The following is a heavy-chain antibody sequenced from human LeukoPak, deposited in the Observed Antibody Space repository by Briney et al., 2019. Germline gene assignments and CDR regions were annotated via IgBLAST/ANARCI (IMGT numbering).Heavy chain of an antibody. CDR3: ARDPAGTTSGY. V-gene: IGHV3-66*01. D-gene: IGHD1-1*01. Sequence: SGGSLRLSCAASGFTVSSNYMSWVRQAPGKELEWVSVIYSGGSTYYADSVKGRFTISRDNSKNTLYLQMNSLRAEDTAVYYCARDPAGTTSGYWGQGTLVTVSS. CDR1: GFTVSSNY. CDR2: IYSGGST. J-gene: IGHJ4*02.